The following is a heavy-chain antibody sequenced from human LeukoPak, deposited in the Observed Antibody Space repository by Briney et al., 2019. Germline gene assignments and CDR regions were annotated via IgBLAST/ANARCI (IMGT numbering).Heavy chain of an antibody. J-gene: IGHJ5*02. CDR3: ARSGGNWFDT. V-gene: IGHV4-34*01. CDR2: INHSGST. CDR1: GGSFSGYY. Sequence: PSETLSLTCAVYGGSFSGYYWSWIRQPPGKGLEWIGEINHSGSTNYNPSLKSRVTISVDTSKNQFSLNLSSVTAAATAVHYCARSGGNWFDTWGQGPLVHVSS. D-gene: IGHD2-8*02.